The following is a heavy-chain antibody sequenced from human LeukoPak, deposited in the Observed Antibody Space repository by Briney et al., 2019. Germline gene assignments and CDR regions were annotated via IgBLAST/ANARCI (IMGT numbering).Heavy chain of an antibody. Sequence: SETLSLTCTVSGDSLDSGGYYWNWIRQHPWKGLEWIGFMSNSGHTDSTPSLKSRVTISLDTSKNQFSLKLNSVTAADTAVYYCARVSAAGTGPDSWSQGTLVTVSS. V-gene: IGHV4-61*08. J-gene: IGHJ4*02. CDR1: GDSLDSGGYY. CDR2: MSNSGHT. D-gene: IGHD6-13*01. CDR3: ARVSAAGTGPDS.